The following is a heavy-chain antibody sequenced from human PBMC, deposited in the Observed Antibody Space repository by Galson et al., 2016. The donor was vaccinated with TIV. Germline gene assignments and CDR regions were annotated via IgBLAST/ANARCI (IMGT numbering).Heavy chain of an antibody. Sequence: SLRLSCAASGFTFNNYWMHWVRQAPGKGLVWVSRINSDGSTTTYPDSVEGRFTISRDNAKNTLYLQMNSLRGEDTAVYYCARDSRQLGWFDPWGQGTLVTVSS. D-gene: IGHD3-10*01. CDR2: INSDGSTT. CDR3: ARDSRQLGWFDP. J-gene: IGHJ5*02. CDR1: GFTFNNYW. V-gene: IGHV3-74*01.